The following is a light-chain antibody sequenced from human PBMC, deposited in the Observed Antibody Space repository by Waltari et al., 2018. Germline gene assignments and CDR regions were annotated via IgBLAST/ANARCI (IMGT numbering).Light chain of an antibody. Sequence: DIVMTQSPDSLALSLGGRATINCKSRLSVLHTSKNKNFLAWYQRKPGQSPKLLIYWASTRESGVPDRVSASVSGTDFTLTIGSLQAEDVVIYSCQQYYAAPYTFGQGTKVEIK. CDR2: WAS. J-gene: IGKJ2*01. CDR3: QQYYAAPYT. CDR1: LSVLHTSKNKNF. V-gene: IGKV4-1*01.